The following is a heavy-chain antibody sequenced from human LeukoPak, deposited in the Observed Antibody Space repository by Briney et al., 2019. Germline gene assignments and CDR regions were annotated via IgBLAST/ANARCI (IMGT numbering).Heavy chain of an antibody. CDR1: GGTFRNYV. D-gene: IGHD2-2*01. CDR3: ARDYGAMIPEDY. V-gene: IGHV1-18*01. J-gene: IGHJ4*02. Sequence: ASVKVSCKASGGTFRNYVISWVRQAPGQGLEWMGWNSAYNGNTNYAQKLQGRVTMTTDTSTSTAYMELRSLRSDDTAVYYCARDYGAMIPEDYRGQGTLVTVSS. CDR2: NSAYNGNT.